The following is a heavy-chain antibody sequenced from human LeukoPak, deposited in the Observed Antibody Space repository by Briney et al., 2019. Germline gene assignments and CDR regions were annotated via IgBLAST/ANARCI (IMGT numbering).Heavy chain of an antibody. D-gene: IGHD5-24*01. CDR1: GYTLTSYY. J-gene: IGHJ4*02. Sequence: GASVKVSCKASGYTLTSYYLHWVRQATGQGLEWMGWMNPNSGNTGYAQKFQGRVTMTRNTSISTAYMELSSLRSEDTAVYYCAREDGYNFVDYWGQGTLVTVSS. V-gene: IGHV1-8*02. CDR2: MNPNSGNT. CDR3: AREDGYNFVDY.